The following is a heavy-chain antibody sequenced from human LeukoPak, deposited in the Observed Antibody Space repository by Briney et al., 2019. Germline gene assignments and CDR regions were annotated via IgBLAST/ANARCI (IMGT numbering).Heavy chain of an antibody. CDR2: NT. Sequence: TSETLSLTCTVSGASISSSTYYWGWLRQPPGKGLEWIGSNTYYNPSLKSRVTISVDTSKNQFSLKVRSLTAADTAVYYCASSFRSSGQKIDYWGQGILVTVSS. CDR1: GASISSSTYY. J-gene: IGHJ4*02. V-gene: IGHV4-39*01. CDR3: ASSFRSSGQKIDY. D-gene: IGHD3-10*01.